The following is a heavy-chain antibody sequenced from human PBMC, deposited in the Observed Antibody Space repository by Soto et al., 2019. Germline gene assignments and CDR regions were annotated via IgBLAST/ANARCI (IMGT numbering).Heavy chain of an antibody. V-gene: IGHV3-21*06. D-gene: IGHD2-2*02. Sequence: EVQLVESGGGLVKPGGSLRLSCVDSGFTFSSYSMNWVRQAPGKGLEWVASISSRSSVIWYTDSLKGRFTISRDNAKNSLYLQMKRPRAADTAVYYCLRGGRGYTRDDVLDGWGQGTMVTVSS. J-gene: IGHJ3*01. CDR1: GFTFSSYS. CDR3: LRGGRGYTRDDVLDG. CDR2: ISSRSSVI.